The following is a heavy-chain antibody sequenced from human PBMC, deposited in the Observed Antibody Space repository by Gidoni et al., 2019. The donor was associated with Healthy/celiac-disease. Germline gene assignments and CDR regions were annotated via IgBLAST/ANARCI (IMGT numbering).Heavy chain of an antibody. Sequence: EVQLLESGGGLVQPGGSLRLSCAASGFTFSSYAMSWVRQAPGKGLEWVSAISGSGGSTYYADSVKGRFTISRDNSKNTLYLQMNSLRAEDTAVYYCAKSSRDGYSSSWYRRGLRAFDIWGQGTMVTVSS. D-gene: IGHD6-13*01. J-gene: IGHJ3*02. V-gene: IGHV3-23*01. CDR3: AKSSRDGYSSSWYRRGLRAFDI. CDR1: GFTFSSYA. CDR2: ISGSGGST.